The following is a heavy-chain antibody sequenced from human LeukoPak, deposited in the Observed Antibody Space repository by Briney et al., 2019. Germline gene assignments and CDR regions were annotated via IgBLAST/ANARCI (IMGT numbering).Heavy chain of an antibody. D-gene: IGHD2-8*01. J-gene: IGHJ5*02. CDR1: GFTFSNYW. V-gene: IGHV3-23*01. Sequence: GGSLRLSCAASGFTFSNYWLSWVRQAPGKGLEWVSAISGSGGTTYYADSVKGRFTISRDNSKNTLYLQMNSLRAEDTAVYYCAKDRMAYGTWGQGTLVTVSS. CDR2: ISGSGGTT. CDR3: AKDRMAYGT.